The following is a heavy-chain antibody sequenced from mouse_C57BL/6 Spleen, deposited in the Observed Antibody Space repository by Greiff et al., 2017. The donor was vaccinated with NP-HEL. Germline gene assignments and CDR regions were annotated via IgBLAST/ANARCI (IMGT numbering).Heavy chain of an antibody. CDR2: ISYDGSN. CDR1: GYSITSGYY. V-gene: IGHV3-6*01. J-gene: IGHJ2*01. Sequence: EVKLMESGPGLVKPSQSLSLTCSVTGYSITSGYYWNWIRQFPGNKLEWMGYISYDGSNNYNPSLKNRISITRDTSKNQFFLKLNSVTTEDTATYYCARWGYDYDDYWGQGTTLTVSS. CDR3: ARWGYDYDDY. D-gene: IGHD2-4*01.